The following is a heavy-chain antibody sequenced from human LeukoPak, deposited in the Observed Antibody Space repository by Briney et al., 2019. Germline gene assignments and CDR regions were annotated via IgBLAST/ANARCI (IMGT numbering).Heavy chain of an antibody. Sequence: ASVKVSCKASGYTFTGYYMHWVRQAPGQGLEWMGWINPNSGGTNYAQKFQGRVTMTRDTSISTAYMELSRLRSDDTAVYYCARDIVVVPAAMGVPGSNWFDPWGQGTLVTVSS. CDR1: GYTFTGYY. V-gene: IGHV1-2*02. D-gene: IGHD2-2*01. CDR2: INPNSGGT. CDR3: ARDIVVVPAAMGVPGSNWFDP. J-gene: IGHJ5*02.